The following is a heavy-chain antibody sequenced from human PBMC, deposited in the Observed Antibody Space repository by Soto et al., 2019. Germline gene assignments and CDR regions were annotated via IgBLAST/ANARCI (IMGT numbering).Heavy chain of an antibody. CDR2: IVPIFGTT. D-gene: IGHD3-3*01. CDR1: GGTFNSHA. J-gene: IGHJ4*02. V-gene: IGHV1-69*12. Sequence: QVQLVQSGAEVKKAGSSVKVSCKASGGTFNSHAINWVRQAPGQGLEWMGGIVPIFGTTNYAQKFRGRVTITADESTSTAYMELTSLRSEDTAVYYCARGPRFLEWLYRDYWGQGTLVTVSS. CDR3: ARGPRFLEWLYRDY.